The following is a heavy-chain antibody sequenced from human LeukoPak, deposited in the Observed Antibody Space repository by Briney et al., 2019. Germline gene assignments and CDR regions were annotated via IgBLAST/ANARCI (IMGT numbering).Heavy chain of an antibody. D-gene: IGHD3-3*01. J-gene: IGHJ6*02. CDR1: GFTFSSYW. V-gene: IGHV3-7*01. CDR2: IKQDGSEK. CDR3: AREEHYDFWSGYYYYYGMDV. Sequence: PGGSLRLSCAASGFTFSSYWMSWVRQAPGKGREGVANIKQDGSEKYYVDSVKGRFTISRDNAKNSLYLQMNSLRAEDTAVYYCAREEHYDFWSGYYYYYGMDVWGQGTTVTVSS.